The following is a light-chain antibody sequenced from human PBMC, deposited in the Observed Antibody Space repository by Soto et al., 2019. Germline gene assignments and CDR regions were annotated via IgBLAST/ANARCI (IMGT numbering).Light chain of an antibody. V-gene: IGKV1-5*01. CDR3: QQYNSYSWT. Sequence: DIQMTQSPSTLSASVGDRVTITCRASQSISSWLAWYQQKPGKAPKLLIYDASSLESGFPSRFSGSGSGTEFTLTVRGLQPDDFATYYCQQYNSYSWTFGQGTKVEIK. CDR1: QSISSW. CDR2: DAS. J-gene: IGKJ1*01.